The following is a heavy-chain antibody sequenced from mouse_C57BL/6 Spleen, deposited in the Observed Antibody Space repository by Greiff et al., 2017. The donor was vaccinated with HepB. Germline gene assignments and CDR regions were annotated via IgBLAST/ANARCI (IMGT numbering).Heavy chain of an antibody. CDR3: ARFYDGYYDYYAMDY. J-gene: IGHJ4*01. D-gene: IGHD2-3*01. CDR1: GYTFTDYN. Sequence: EVQLQQSGPELVKPGASVKIPSKASGYTFTDYNMDWVKQSHGKSLEWIGDINPNNGGTIYNQKFKGKATLTVDKSSSTAYMELRSLTSEDTAVYYCARFYDGYYDYYAMDYWGQGTSVTVSS. V-gene: IGHV1-18*01. CDR2: INPNNGGT.